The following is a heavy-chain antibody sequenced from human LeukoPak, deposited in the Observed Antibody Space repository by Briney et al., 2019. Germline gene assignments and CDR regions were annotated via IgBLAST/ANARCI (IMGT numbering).Heavy chain of an antibody. CDR1: EYSFTTYG. CDR3: ASAEGS. Sequence: GDFLKISGRVSEYSFTTYGTGWVRQLPGKGLEWMGIIYPGDSDTRYSPSFQGQVTISADKSISTAYLQWSSLKASDTAMYYCASAEGSWGQGTLVTVSS. V-gene: IGHV5-51*01. J-gene: IGHJ4*02. CDR2: IYPGDSDT.